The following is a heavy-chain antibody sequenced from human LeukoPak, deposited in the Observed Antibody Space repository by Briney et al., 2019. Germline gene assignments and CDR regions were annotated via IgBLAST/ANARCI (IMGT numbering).Heavy chain of an antibody. Sequence: EPGGSLRLSCAASGFIFSDNAMSWVRQAPGKGLEWASSISGSGGGTYYADSVKGRFTISRDNSKNTLYLQVNSLGAEDTAVYYCVKNGPVNGWFAEFASWGQGTLVTVSS. CDR3: VKNGPVNGWFAEFAS. CDR2: ISGSGGGT. V-gene: IGHV3-23*01. J-gene: IGHJ4*02. CDR1: GFIFSDNA. D-gene: IGHD6-19*01.